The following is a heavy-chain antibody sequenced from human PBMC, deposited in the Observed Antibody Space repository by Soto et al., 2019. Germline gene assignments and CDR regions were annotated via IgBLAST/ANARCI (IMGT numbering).Heavy chain of an antibody. V-gene: IGHV1-69*02. CDR2: INPILSMS. CDR3: ASSYGSGYRAFDY. CDR1: GDIFTFYS. J-gene: IGHJ4*02. Sequence: QVQLVQSGAEVKRPGSSVKVSCKASGDIFTFYSINWVRQAPGLGLEWMGRINPILSMSNYAQRFQGRVTMTADKSTGTAYMELSSLRSEDTAIYYCASSYGSGYRAFDYWGQGALVTVSS. D-gene: IGHD3-10*01.